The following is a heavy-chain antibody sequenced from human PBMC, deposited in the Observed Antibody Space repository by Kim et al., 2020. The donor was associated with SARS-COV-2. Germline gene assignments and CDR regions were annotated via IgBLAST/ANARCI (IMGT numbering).Heavy chain of an antibody. CDR1: GFTFSSYA. CDR3: VKGGVVPAAPFDY. V-gene: IGHV3-64D*06. Sequence: GGSLRLSCSASGFTFSSYAMHWVRQAPGKGLEYVSAISSNGGSTYYADSVKGRFTISRDNSKNTLYLQMSSLRAEDTAVYYCVKGGVVPAAPFDYWGQGTLVTVSS. D-gene: IGHD2-2*01. J-gene: IGHJ4*02. CDR2: ISSNGGST.